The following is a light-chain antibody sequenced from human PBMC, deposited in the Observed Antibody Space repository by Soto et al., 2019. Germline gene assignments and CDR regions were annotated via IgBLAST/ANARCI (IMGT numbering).Light chain of an antibody. CDR2: DVS. Sequence: QSALTQPRSVSGSPGQSVTISCTGTSSDVGSYNYVSWYQQHPGKAPKLMIYDVSKRPSGVPDRFSGSKSGNTASLTISGLQAEAEADYYCSSYAGSSNVFGTGTKLTVL. J-gene: IGLJ1*01. CDR1: SSDVGSYNY. V-gene: IGLV2-11*01. CDR3: SSYAGSSNV.